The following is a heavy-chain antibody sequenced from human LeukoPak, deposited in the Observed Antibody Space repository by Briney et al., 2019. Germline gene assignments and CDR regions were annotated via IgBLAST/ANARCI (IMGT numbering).Heavy chain of an antibody. CDR3: ARDGQYDILTGYTYYFDY. Sequence: SETLSLTCTVSGGSISSSSYYWGWIRQPPGKGLEWIGSIYYSGSTYYNPSLKSRVTISVDTSKNQFSLKLSSVTAADTAVYYCARDGQYDILTGYTYYFDYWGQGTLVTVSS. J-gene: IGHJ4*02. CDR1: GGSISSSSYY. CDR2: IYYSGST. D-gene: IGHD3-9*01. V-gene: IGHV4-39*07.